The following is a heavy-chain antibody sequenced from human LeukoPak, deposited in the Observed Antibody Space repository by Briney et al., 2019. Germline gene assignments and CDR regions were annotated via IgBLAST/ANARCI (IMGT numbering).Heavy chain of an antibody. Sequence: ASVKVSCKASGYTFTSYFIRWVRQAPGQGLEWMGWISAYNGNTNYAQKLQGRVTMTTDTSTSTAYMELRSLRSDDTAVYYCARGHYGPGTPRWFDCWRQGTLVTVSS. CDR3: ARGHYGPGTPRWFDC. V-gene: IGHV1-18*01. CDR2: ISAYNGNT. CDR1: GYTFTSYF. D-gene: IGHD3-10*01. J-gene: IGHJ4*02.